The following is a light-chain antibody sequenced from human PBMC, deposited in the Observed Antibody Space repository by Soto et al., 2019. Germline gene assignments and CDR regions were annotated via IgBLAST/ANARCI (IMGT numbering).Light chain of an antibody. CDR1: QTIRSW. CDR2: KAS. V-gene: IGKV1-5*03. CDR3: QQYESYPLT. J-gene: IGKJ4*01. Sequence: DIQMTQSPSTLSASLGDRVTITCRASQTIRSWLAWYQQMPGKAPKLLIYKASSLESGVPSRFSGSGSGTEFTLTISTLQPDDYATYYCQQYESYPLTFGGGTKVAIK.